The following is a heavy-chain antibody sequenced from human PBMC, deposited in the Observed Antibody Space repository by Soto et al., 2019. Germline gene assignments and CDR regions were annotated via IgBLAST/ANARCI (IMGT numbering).Heavy chain of an antibody. CDR3: ARVGGPYTAFDY. CDR1: GYSFTNFW. D-gene: IGHD2-2*02. J-gene: IGHJ4*02. V-gene: IGHV5-51*01. Sequence: GESLTISCKASGYSFTNFWIGWVRQMPGKGLEWLGIIYPYDSDTKYSPSFRGQVTVSADKSISTAYLQWSSLQASDTAIYFCARVGGPYTAFDYWGQGTLVTV. CDR2: IYPYDSDT.